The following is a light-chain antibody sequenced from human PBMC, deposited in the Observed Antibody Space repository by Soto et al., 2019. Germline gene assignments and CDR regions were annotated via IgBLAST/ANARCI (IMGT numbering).Light chain of an antibody. V-gene: IGKV3-11*01. J-gene: IGKJ4*01. CDR3: QQRNNWPLLWT. Sequence: IVLTQSPATLSLSPGERATLSCRASQSVSSSLAWYQQRPGQTPRLLIYDASNRATGIPARFSGSGSGTDFTLTISSLEPEDFAVYYCQQRNNWPLLWTFGGGTKVDIK. CDR1: QSVSSS. CDR2: DAS.